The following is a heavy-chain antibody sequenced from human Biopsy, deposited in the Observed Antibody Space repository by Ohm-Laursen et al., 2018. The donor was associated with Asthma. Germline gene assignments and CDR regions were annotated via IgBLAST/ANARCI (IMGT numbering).Heavy chain of an antibody. D-gene: IGHD2-15*01. J-gene: IGHJ4*02. Sequence: SLRLSCAAPGFTFSTSWMTWVRQAPGKGLEWVANIKEDGSEKNYVDSVKGRFTISRDNGKNSLYLQMHSQRAEGTAVYYCARDVDLRSVYWGQGTLVTVSS. CDR2: IKEDGSEK. CDR1: GFTFSTSW. CDR3: ARDVDLRSVY. V-gene: IGHV3-7*05.